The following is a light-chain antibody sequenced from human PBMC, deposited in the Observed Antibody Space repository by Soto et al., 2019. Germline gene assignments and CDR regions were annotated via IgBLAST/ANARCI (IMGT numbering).Light chain of an antibody. V-gene: IGKV4-1*01. CDR3: QQYYSTPRT. J-gene: IGKJ1*01. Sequence: DIVMTQSPDSLAVSLGERATINCKSSQSVLYSSNNKNCLAWYQQKPGQPPKLLIYWASTRESGVPDRFSGSGSGTDFTLTISSLQAEDVAVYYCQQYYSTPRTFGQGTKVAIK. CDR2: WAS. CDR1: QSVLYSSNNKNC.